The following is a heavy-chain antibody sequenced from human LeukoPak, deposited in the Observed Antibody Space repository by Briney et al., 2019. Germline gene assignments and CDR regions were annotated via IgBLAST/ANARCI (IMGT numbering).Heavy chain of an antibody. CDR3: AKELDTMFFDY. Sequence: GSLRLSCATSGFNFDRYTIHWVRQAPGKGLEWVSLAGWAGGTTFYSDSVRGRFTISRDSGRKSVYLQMNSLTTDGTAFYFCAKELDTMFFDYWGQGALVTVSS. CDR2: AGWAGGTT. V-gene: IGHV3-43*01. J-gene: IGHJ4*02. D-gene: IGHD3-10*02. CDR1: GFNFDRYT.